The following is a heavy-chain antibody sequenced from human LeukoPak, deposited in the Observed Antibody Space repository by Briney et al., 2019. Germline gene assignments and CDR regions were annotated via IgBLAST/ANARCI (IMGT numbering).Heavy chain of an antibody. J-gene: IGHJ3*02. D-gene: IGHD3-3*01. CDR1: GFTFNGYS. CDR2: ISTSSSYI. Sequence: GGSLRLSCTASGFTFNGYSMNWVRQAPGKGLEWVSSISTSSSYIYYADSVKGRFTISRNNPKNSLYLQMTSLRAEDTAVYYCARRFWYAFDIWGQGTMVTVPS. V-gene: IGHV3-21*04. CDR3: ARRFWYAFDI.